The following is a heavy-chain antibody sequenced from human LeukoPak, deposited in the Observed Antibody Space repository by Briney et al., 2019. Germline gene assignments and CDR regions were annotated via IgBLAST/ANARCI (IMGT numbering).Heavy chain of an antibody. D-gene: IGHD6-19*01. V-gene: IGHV3-23*01. CDR2: ISGSGGST. CDR1: GFTFSSYA. J-gene: IGHJ4*02. Sequence: GGSLRLSCAASGFTFSSYAMSWVRQAPGKGLEWVSAISGSGGSTYYADSVKGQFTISRDNSKNTLYLQMNSLRAEDTAVYYCAKRMGYSSGWYYFDYWGQGTLVTVSS. CDR3: AKRMGYSSGWYYFDY.